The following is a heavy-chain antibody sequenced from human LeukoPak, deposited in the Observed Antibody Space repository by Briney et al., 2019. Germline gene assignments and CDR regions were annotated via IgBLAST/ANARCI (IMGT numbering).Heavy chain of an antibody. CDR1: GLAVSDNY. CDR3: ARANPVYGDFDY. D-gene: IGHD4-17*01. Sequence: PGGSLRLSCALSGLAVSDNYLSWVRQAPGKGLERVSVIFPNGNTYSADFVQGRFSISRDKSTNTLFLDMSSLRTDDTAIYFCARANPVYGDFDYWGQGILVTVSS. CDR2: IFPNGNT. J-gene: IGHJ4*02. V-gene: IGHV3-53*01.